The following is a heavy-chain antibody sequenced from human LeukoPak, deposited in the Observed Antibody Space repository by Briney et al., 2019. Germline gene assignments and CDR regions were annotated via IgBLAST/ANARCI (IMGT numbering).Heavy chain of an antibody. J-gene: IGHJ4*02. CDR1: GYTFTSNY. CDR3: AIESGIGGRNFDS. V-gene: IGHV1-46*01. Sequence: ASVKVSCKASGYTFTSNYMHWVRQAPGQGLEWMGIINPSGGITSYAQKFQGRATMTRDTSASTVYMELSSLRPEDTAVYYCAIESGIGGRNFDSGGQGTLVTVS. CDR2: INPSGGIT. D-gene: IGHD6-13*01.